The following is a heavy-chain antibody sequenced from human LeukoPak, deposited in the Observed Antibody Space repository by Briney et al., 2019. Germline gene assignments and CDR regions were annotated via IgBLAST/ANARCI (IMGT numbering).Heavy chain of an antibody. CDR2: IYTCGST. V-gene: IGHV4-4*07. CDR3: ARDYGGNPNYWYFDL. J-gene: IGHJ2*01. D-gene: IGHD4-23*01. Sequence: PSETLSLTCTVSGGSISSYYWSWIRQSAGKGLEWIGRIYTCGSTNYSHSLKIRVTLSVDMSKNQFSLKLRPVTAADTALYDCARDYGGNPNYWYFDLWGRGTLVTVSS. CDR1: GGSISSYY.